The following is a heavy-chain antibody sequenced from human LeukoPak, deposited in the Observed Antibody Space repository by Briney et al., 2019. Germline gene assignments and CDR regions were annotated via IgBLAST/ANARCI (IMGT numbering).Heavy chain of an antibody. D-gene: IGHD3-22*01. J-gene: IGHJ5*02. CDR1: GYTFNSHG. CDR2: ISAYNGNT. Sequence: ASVKVSCKGSGYTFNSHGFSWVRQAPGQGLEWMGWISAYNGNTKYAQKLQGRVTMTTDTSTSTAYMELRSLRSDDTAVYYCARDQDSTGYYSQTEGFDPWGQGTLVTVSS. V-gene: IGHV1-18*01. CDR3: ARDQDSTGYYSQTEGFDP.